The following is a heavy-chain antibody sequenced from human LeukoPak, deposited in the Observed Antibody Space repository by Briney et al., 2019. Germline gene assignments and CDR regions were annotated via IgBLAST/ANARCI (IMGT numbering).Heavy chain of an antibody. Sequence: PSETLSLTCAVYGGSFSGYYWSWIRQPPGKGLEWIGEINHSGSTNYNPSLKSRVTISVDTSKNQFSLKLSSVTAADTAVYYCARLFSDLWSGYYSYYYYYMDVWGKGTTVTVSS. CDR3: ARLFSDLWSGYYSYYYYYMDV. D-gene: IGHD3-3*01. V-gene: IGHV4-34*01. CDR1: GGSFSGYY. J-gene: IGHJ6*03. CDR2: INHSGST.